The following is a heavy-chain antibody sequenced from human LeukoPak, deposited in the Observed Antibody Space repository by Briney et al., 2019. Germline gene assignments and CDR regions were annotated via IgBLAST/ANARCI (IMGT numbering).Heavy chain of an antibody. V-gene: IGHV1-18*01. J-gene: IGHJ6*02. Sequence: GASVKVSCKASGYTFTSYGISWMRQAPGQGLEWMGWISAYNGNTNYAQKLQGRVTMTTDTSTSTAYMELRSLRSDDTAVYYCASGYSGYDFYYYYYYGMDVWGQGTTVTVSS. CDR3: ASGYSGYDFYYYYYYGMDV. CDR1: GYTFTSYG. D-gene: IGHD5-12*01. CDR2: ISAYNGNT.